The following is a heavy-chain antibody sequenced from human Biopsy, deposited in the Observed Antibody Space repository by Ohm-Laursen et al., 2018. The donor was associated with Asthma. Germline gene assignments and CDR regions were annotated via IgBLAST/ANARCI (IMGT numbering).Heavy chain of an antibody. D-gene: IGHD2/OR15-2a*01. CDR3: AAGRTSLQGESHI. V-gene: IGHV1-58*01. CDR2: IVFASGAT. Sequence: SVKVSCNASGVALSGYTFEWVRQARGLGLEWIAWIVFASGATNYAQNFQDRLTVTRDMSARSVSMELRGLSSTDTAVYYCAAGRTSLQGESHIWGQGTLVSVSS. J-gene: IGHJ4*01. CDR1: GVALSGYT.